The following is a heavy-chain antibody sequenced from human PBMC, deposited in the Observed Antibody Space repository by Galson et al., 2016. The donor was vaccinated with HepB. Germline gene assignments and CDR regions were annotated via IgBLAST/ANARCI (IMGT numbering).Heavy chain of an antibody. J-gene: IGHJ5*02. V-gene: IGHV3-49*04. D-gene: IGHD1-26*01. CDR2: IRSKAYGGTT. CDR3: ARESGGSYYGRSYKIDH. CDR1: GFTFSRYW. Sequence: SLRLSCAAPGFTFSRYWMNWVRQAPGKGLEWVGFIRSKAYGGTTEYAASVKGRFTISRDDSKSIAYLQMNSLKTEDTAVYYCARESGGSYYGRSYKIDHWGQGTLVTVSS.